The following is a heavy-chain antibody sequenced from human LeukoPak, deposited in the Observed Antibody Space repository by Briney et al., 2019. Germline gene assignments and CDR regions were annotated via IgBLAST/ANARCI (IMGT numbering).Heavy chain of an antibody. CDR3: ARDLSKLYYYYGMDV. J-gene: IGHJ6*02. CDR2: IWYDGSEN. CDR1: GFTFSQFG. D-gene: IGHD4-4*01. V-gene: IGHV3-33*01. Sequence: GGSLRLSCAASGFTFSQFGMHWVRQAPGKGLEWVAIIWYDGSENFYGDSVKGRFTISRDNAKNSLYLQMNILRDEDTAVYYCARDLSKLYYYYGMDVWGQGTMVTVSS.